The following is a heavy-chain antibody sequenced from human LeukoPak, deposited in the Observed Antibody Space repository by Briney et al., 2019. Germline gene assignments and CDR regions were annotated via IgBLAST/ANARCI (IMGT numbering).Heavy chain of an antibody. CDR1: GFTFSSYA. J-gene: IGHJ4*02. CDR3: AREDYDILIGRFDY. CDR2: ISYDGSNK. Sequence: GGSLRLSCAASGFTFSSYAMHWVRQAPGKGLEWVAVISYDGSNKYYADSVKGRFTISRDNSKNTLYLQMNSLRAEDTAVYYCAREDYDILIGRFDYWGQGTLVTVSS. V-gene: IGHV3-30*04. D-gene: IGHD3-9*01.